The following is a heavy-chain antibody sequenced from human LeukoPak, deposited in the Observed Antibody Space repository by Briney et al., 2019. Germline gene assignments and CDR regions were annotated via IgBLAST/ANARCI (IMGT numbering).Heavy chain of an antibody. CDR1: GYTFTGYY. D-gene: IGHD2-2*01. CDR2: INLNSGGT. J-gene: IGHJ6*02. V-gene: IGHV1-2*02. CDR3: ARDGSEDIVVVPANYYYYGMDV. Sequence: ASVKVSCKASGYTFTGYYMHWVRQAPGQGLEWMGWINLNSGGTNYAQKFQGRVTMKRDTSISTAYMELSRLRSDDTAVYYCARDGSEDIVVVPANYYYYGMDVWGQGTTLTVSS.